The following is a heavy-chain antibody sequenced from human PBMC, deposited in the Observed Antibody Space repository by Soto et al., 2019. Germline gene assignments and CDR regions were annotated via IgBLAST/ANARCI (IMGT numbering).Heavy chain of an antibody. V-gene: IGHV1-69*01. Sequence: QVQLVQSGADVKKPGSSVKVSCQASGVTFSSETLGWVRQAPGQGLEWVGGIIPLFGTASYAQKFQGRVTITADESTSTVDMELSSRRSDDTAVYFCATELGENPASPFDAWGQGTLVTVSS. CDR2: IIPLFGTA. J-gene: IGHJ4*02. CDR1: GVTFSSET. CDR3: ATELGENPASPFDA. D-gene: IGHD3-10*01.